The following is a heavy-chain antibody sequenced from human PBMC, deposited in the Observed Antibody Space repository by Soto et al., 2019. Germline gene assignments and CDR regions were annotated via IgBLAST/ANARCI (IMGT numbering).Heavy chain of an antibody. CDR1: GFSLSNARMG. J-gene: IGHJ4*02. V-gene: IGHV2-26*01. CDR2: IFSNDEK. Sequence: QVTLKESGPVLVKPTETLTLTCTVSGFSLSNARMGVSWIRQPPGKALEWLAHIFSNDEKSYSTSLKSRLTISKDTSKSQVVLTTTNMDPVDTATYYCARASHDYYDSSGYYFLIDYWGQGTLVTVSS. CDR3: ARASHDYYDSSGYYFLIDY. D-gene: IGHD3-22*01.